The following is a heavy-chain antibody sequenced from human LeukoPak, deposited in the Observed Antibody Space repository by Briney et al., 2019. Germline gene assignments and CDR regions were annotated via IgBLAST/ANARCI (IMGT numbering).Heavy chain of an antibody. CDR3: AKISDFWSDTY. Sequence: QPGRSLRLSCAASGFTFSSYGMHWVRQAPGKGLEWVAFIRYDGSNKYYADSVKGRFTISRDNSKNTLYLQMNSLRAEDTAVYYCAKISDFWSDTYWGQGTLVTVSS. V-gene: IGHV3-30*02. J-gene: IGHJ4*02. D-gene: IGHD3-3*01. CDR1: GFTFSSYG. CDR2: IRYDGSNK.